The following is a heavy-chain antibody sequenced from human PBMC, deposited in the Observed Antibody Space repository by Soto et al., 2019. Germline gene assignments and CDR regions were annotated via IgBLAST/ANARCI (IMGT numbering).Heavy chain of an antibody. V-gene: IGHV3-21*01. CDR1: GFTFSSYS. Sequence: GGSLRLSCAASGFTFSSYSMNWVRQAPGKGLEWVSSISSSSSYIYYADSVKGRFTISRDNAKNSLYLQMNSLRAEDTAVYYCARDGLPVPYGDYVANWFDPWGQGTLVTVSS. CDR3: ARDGLPVPYGDYVANWFDP. CDR2: ISSSSSYI. D-gene: IGHD4-17*01. J-gene: IGHJ5*02.